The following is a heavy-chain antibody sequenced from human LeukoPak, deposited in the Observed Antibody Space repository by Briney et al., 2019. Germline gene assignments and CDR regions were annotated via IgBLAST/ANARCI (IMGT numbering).Heavy chain of an antibody. D-gene: IGHD3-10*01. J-gene: IGHJ4*02. CDR2: ITSSGSGI. CDR1: GFTLSSYA. Sequence: PGGSLRLSCAASGFTLSSYAMSWVRQAPGKGLEWVSYITSSGSGIYYADSVKGRFAISRDNAKNSLNLQMNSLRAEDTAVYYCARRAITAGFGFDYWGQGTLVTVSS. CDR3: ARRAITAGFGFDY. V-gene: IGHV3-48*03.